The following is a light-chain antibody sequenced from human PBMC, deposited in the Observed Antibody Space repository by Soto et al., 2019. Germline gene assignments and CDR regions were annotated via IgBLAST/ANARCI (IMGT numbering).Light chain of an antibody. Sequence: DIQMTQSPSSLSASVGDRVTITCQSSQDIRSYLNWYQQKPGKAPKLLIYDASNLETGVPSRFSGSRSGTDFTFTISNLQPEDIATYYCQQYDNLLPTFGQGTKLEIK. V-gene: IGKV1-33*01. CDR3: QQYDNLLPT. CDR1: QDIRSY. CDR2: DAS. J-gene: IGKJ2*01.